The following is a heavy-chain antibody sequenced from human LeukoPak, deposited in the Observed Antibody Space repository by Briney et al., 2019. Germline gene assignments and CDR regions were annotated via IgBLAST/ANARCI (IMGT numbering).Heavy chain of an antibody. Sequence: PGGSLRLSCAASGFTFDDYAMHWVRQAPGKGLEWVSGISWNSGRIGYADSVKGRFTISRDNAKNSLYLQMNSLRVEDTALYYCARGGYSYGFDYWGQGTLVTVSP. J-gene: IGHJ4*02. CDR1: GFTFDDYA. CDR2: ISWNSGRI. CDR3: ARGGYSYGFDY. D-gene: IGHD5-18*01. V-gene: IGHV3-9*01.